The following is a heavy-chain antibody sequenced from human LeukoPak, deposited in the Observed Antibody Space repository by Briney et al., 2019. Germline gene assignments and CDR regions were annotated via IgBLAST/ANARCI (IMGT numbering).Heavy chain of an antibody. V-gene: IGHV1-46*01. J-gene: IGHJ5*02. Sequence: ASVKASCKASGYTFTSYGISWVRQAPGQGLEWMGVINPSGDGTNYPQRFQGRVTLTRDTSTSTVYMELTSLRSEDTAMYYCAKGTPNTGWFDPWGQGTLVTVSS. CDR3: AKGTPNTGWFDP. CDR2: INPSGDGT. D-gene: IGHD1-14*01. CDR1: GYTFTSYG.